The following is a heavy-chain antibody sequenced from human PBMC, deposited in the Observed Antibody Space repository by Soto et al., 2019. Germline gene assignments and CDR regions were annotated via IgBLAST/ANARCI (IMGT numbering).Heavy chain of an antibody. D-gene: IGHD2-15*01. V-gene: IGHV4-59*08. CDR1: GDSISDYY. Sequence: SETLSLTCTVSGDSISDYYWSWIRQPPGRGLERIGYIYSSGDAKYNSSLKSRVTMAVDTSKDRISLKLDSVTAADTAVYYCARHERGYCSGGSCPYYFDYWGQGTLVTVSS. CDR2: IYSSGDA. J-gene: IGHJ4*02. CDR3: ARHERGYCSGGSCPYYFDY.